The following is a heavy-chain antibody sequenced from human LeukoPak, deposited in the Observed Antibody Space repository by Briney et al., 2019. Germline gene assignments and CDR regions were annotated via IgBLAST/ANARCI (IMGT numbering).Heavy chain of an antibody. Sequence: SETLSLTCTVSGGSISSYYWSWIRQPPGKGLEWIGYIYYSGSTNYNPSLKSRVTISVDTSKNQFSLKLSSVTAADTAVYYRARGGSSGWYYFDYWGQGTLVTVSS. CDR1: GGSISSYY. V-gene: IGHV4-59*01. D-gene: IGHD6-19*01. CDR3: ARGGSSGWYYFDY. J-gene: IGHJ4*02. CDR2: IYYSGST.